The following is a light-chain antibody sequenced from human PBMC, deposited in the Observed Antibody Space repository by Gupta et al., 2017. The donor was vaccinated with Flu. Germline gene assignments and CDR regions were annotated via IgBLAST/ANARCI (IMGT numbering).Light chain of an antibody. CDR1: SGHRRNT. CDR2: LNSDGSH. V-gene: IGLV4-69*02. J-gene: IGLJ3*02. Sequence: QLVLTQSPSASASLGASVNLTCTLSSGHRRNTVAWHQQRPEKGPRYLMKLNSDGSHNNGGGIPDRFLGSSSGAERYLTISSLQSEDEADYYCQTWDTTGNWVFGGGTTLTVL. CDR3: QTWDTTGNWV.